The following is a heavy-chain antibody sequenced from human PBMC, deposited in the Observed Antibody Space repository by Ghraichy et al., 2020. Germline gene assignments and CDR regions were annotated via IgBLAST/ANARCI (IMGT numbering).Heavy chain of an antibody. CDR1: GYTFTGYY. Sequence: ASVKVSCKASGYTFTGYYMHWVRQAPGQGLEWMGRINPNSGGTNYAQKFQGRVTMTRDTSISTAYMELSRLRSDDTAVYYCARAIRPIAARPSLGWFDPWGQGTLVTVSS. D-gene: IGHD6-6*01. V-gene: IGHV1-2*06. CDR3: ARAIRPIAARPSLGWFDP. CDR2: INPNSGGT. J-gene: IGHJ5*02.